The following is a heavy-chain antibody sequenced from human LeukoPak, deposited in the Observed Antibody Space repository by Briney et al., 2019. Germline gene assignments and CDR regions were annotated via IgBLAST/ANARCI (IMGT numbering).Heavy chain of an antibody. CDR1: GGTFSSYA. V-gene: IGHV1-69*01. D-gene: IGHD6-13*01. CDR2: IIPIFGTA. Sequence: SVKVSCKASGGTFSSYAISWVRQAPGQGLEWMGGIIPIFGTANYAQKFQGRVTITADESTSTAYMELSSLRSEDTAVYYCAKSGGSSSWSSYYYYGMDVWGKGTTVTVSS. CDR3: AKSGGSSSWSSYYYYGMDV. J-gene: IGHJ6*04.